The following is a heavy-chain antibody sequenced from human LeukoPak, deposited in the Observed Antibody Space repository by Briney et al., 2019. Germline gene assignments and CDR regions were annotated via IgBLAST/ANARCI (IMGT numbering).Heavy chain of an antibody. Sequence: SETLSLMCTVSGVSISSYYWSWIRQPPGKGLEWIGYIYYSGSTNYNPSLKSRITISVDKSKNQFSLNLTSVTAADTAIYYCVRYYYGSGSFDPWGQGTLVTVSS. D-gene: IGHD3-10*01. CDR2: IYYSGST. CDR1: GVSISSYY. J-gene: IGHJ5*02. V-gene: IGHV4-59*12. CDR3: VRYYYGSGSFDP.